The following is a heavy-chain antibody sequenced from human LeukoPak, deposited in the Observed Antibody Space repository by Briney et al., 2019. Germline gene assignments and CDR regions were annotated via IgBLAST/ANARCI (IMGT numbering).Heavy chain of an antibody. V-gene: IGHV4-59*12. D-gene: IGHD6-13*01. CDR1: GASISSYY. J-gene: IGHJ5*02. Sequence: PSETLSLTCTVSGASISSYYWTWIRQTPGKGLEWIGYMSYRGTTNYRTTNYNPSLRSRVTISEDTSQKQFSLELSSVSAADTAVYDRARGIADRYNWFDPWGQGILVTVSS. CDR2: MSYRGTTNYRTT. CDR3: ARGIADRYNWFDP.